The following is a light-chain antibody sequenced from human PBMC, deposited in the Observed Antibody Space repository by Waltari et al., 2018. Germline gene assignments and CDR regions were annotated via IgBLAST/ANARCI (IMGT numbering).Light chain of an antibody. J-gene: IGLJ2*01. Sequence: QAVLTQPSSLSASPGASASLTCTLSSGINVGTYRIYWYQQNPGSPPQYLLRYKSDSDKQPGSGVPSRFSGSKDASANAGILLISGLQSEDEADYSCMIWHSSASVFGGGTKLTVL. CDR2: YKSDSDK. V-gene: IGLV5-45*03. CDR1: SGINVGTYR. CDR3: MIWHSSASV.